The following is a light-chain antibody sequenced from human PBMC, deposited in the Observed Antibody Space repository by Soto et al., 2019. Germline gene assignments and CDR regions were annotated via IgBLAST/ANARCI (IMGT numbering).Light chain of an antibody. Sequence: QSALTQPASVSGSPGHSITISFTGTSSDVGAYNYVSWYQQHPGKAPKLRIFDVSNRPSGVSNRFSGSKSGNTASLTISGLQAEDEADYYCSSYTTATTRVFGGGTKLTVL. J-gene: IGLJ3*02. CDR3: SSYTTATTRV. V-gene: IGLV2-14*01. CDR2: DVS. CDR1: SSDVGAYNY.